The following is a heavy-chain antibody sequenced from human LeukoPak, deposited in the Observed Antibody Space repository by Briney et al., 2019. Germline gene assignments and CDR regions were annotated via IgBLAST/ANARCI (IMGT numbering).Heavy chain of an antibody. CDR1: GFTFSSYS. J-gene: IGHJ4*02. Sequence: PGGSLRLSCAASGFTFSSYSMNWVRQAPGKGLEWVSSISSSSSYIYYADSVKGRFTISRDNAKNSLYLQMNSLRAEDTAVYYCATGIVVVPAALVDYWGQGTLVTVSS. D-gene: IGHD2-2*01. CDR3: ATGIVVVPAALVDY. V-gene: IGHV3-21*01. CDR2: ISSSSSYI.